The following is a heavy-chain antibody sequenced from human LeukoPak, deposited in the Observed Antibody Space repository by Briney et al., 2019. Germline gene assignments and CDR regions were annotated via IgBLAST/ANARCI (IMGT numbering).Heavy chain of an antibody. CDR1: RFTFGDYA. CDR3: TRVGSDFDWLLYGALDY. V-gene: IGHV3-49*04. Sequence: PGRSLRLSCTASRFTFGDYAMSWVRQAPGKGLEWVGFIRSKAYGGTTEYAASVKGRFTISRDDSKSIAYLQMNSLKTEDTAVYYCTRVGSDFDWLLYGALDYWGQGTLVTVSS. J-gene: IGHJ4*02. D-gene: IGHD3-9*01. CDR2: IRSKAYGGTT.